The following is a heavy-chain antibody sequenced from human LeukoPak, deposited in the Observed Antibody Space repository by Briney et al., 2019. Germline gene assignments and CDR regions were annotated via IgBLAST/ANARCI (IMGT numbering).Heavy chain of an antibody. CDR3: ARNVNIPMTRSPSHAFDI. J-gene: IGHJ3*02. CDR2: MNPNSGNT. Sequence: GGSVKVSCKASGYTFTSYDINWVRQATGQGLEWMGWMNPNSGNTGYAQKFQGRVTITTDESTSTAYMELSSLRSEDTAVYYCARNVNIPMTRSPSHAFDIWGQGTMVTVSS. V-gene: IGHV1-8*01. D-gene: IGHD3-22*01. CDR1: GYTFTSYD.